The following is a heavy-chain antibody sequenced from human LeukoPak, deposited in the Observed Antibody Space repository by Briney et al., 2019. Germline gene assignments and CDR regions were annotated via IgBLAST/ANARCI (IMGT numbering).Heavy chain of an antibody. V-gene: IGHV4-59*01. Sequence: SETLSLTCTVSGGSISSYYWSWIRQPPGMGLEWIGYIYYSGSTNYNPSLKSRVTISVDTSKNQFSLKLSSVTAADTAVYYCARVLSGAFDIWGQGTMVTVSS. D-gene: IGHD2/OR15-2a*01. CDR2: IYYSGST. J-gene: IGHJ3*02. CDR3: ARVLSGAFDI. CDR1: GGSISSYY.